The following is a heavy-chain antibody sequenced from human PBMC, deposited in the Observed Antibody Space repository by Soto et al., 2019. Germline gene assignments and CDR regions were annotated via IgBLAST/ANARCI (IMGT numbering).Heavy chain of an antibody. J-gene: IGHJ6*03. CDR1: GYTFTGYY. CDR2: INPNSGGT. V-gene: IGHV1-2*04. D-gene: IGHD3-10*01. Sequence: ASVKVSCKASGYTFTGYYMHWVRQAPGQGLEWMGWINPNSGGTNYAQKFQGWVTMTRDTSISTAYMELSRLRSDDTAVYYCARGDLVRMNEEPPYYYSYMDGWGKGTTVTVSS. CDR3: ARGDLVRMNEEPPYYYSYMDG.